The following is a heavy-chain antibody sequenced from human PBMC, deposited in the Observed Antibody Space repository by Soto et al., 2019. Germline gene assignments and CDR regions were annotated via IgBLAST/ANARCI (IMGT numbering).Heavy chain of an antibody. CDR1: GFTFDDYA. CDR2: ISWNSGSI. Sequence: GGSLRLSCAASGFTFDDYAMHWVRQAPGKGLEWVSGISWNSGSIGYADSVKGRFTISRDNAKNSLYLQMNSLRAEDTALYYCAKGNIVAARKGYFDYWGQGTLVTVSS. J-gene: IGHJ4*02. V-gene: IGHV3-9*01. CDR3: AKGNIVAARKGYFDY. D-gene: IGHD2-21*01.